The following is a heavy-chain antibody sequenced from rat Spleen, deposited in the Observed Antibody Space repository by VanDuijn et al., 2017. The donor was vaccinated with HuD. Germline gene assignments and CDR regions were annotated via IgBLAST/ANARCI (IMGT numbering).Heavy chain of an antibody. CDR1: GFSLTSYG. D-gene: IGHD5-1*01. CDR2: ISRSGDT. V-gene: IGHV2S8*01. CDR3: TGAKLDWYFDF. J-gene: IGHJ1*01. Sequence: QVQMKETGPGLVQTTQTLSVTCTVSGFSLTSYGVAWVRQPPGKGLEWIAAISRSGDTHYNSALRSRLSISRDTSKSQVFLKMNSLQTEDTAIYFCTGAKLDWYFDFWGPGTMVTVSS.